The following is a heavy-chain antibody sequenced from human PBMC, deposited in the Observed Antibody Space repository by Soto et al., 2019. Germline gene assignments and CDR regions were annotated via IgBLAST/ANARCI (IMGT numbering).Heavy chain of an antibody. J-gene: IGHJ6*02. D-gene: IGHD2-15*01. CDR2: ISYDGSNK. CDR3: ARDEVRDCSGGSCYAIYYYGMDV. CDR1: GFTFSSYA. V-gene: IGHV3-30-3*01. Sequence: QVQLVESGGGVVQPGRSLRLSCAASGFTFSSYAMHWVRQAPGKGLEWVAVISYDGSNKYYADSVKGRFTISRDNSKNTLYLQMNSLRAEDTAVYYCARDEVRDCSGGSCYAIYYYGMDVWGQGTTVTVSS.